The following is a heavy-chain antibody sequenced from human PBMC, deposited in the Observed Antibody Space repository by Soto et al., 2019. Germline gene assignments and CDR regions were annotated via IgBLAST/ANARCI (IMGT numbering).Heavy chain of an antibody. CDR1: GYTFSSYG. D-gene: IGHD1-1*01. CDR2: ISAYNGNT. V-gene: IGHV1-18*01. CDR3: ARVATGTTYYYYAMDV. Sequence: QVQLVQSGAEVKKPGASVKVSCKASGYTFSSYGISWVRQAPGQGLEWMGWISAYNGNTNYAQKLQGRVTMTTDTSTSTAYMELRSLRSDDTAVYYCARVATGTTYYYYAMDVWGQGTTVTVSS. J-gene: IGHJ6*02.